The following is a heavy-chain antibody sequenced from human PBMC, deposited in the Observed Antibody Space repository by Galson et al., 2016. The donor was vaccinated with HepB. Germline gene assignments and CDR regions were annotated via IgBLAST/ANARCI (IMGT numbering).Heavy chain of an antibody. CDR2: IEGDANHI. V-gene: IGHV3-21*01. CDR1: GFNIRDYS. Sequence: SLRLSCAASGFNIRDYSMNWLRQAPGKGLEWVSHIEGDANHIHYRHSLKGLFTISRDIAKNSLYLEMSGLGAEDTAVYFWSRGHCGSTNCHLYFDYWGQGTLVTVSS. CDR3: SRGHCGSTNCHLYFDY. D-gene: IGHD2-2*01. J-gene: IGHJ4*01.